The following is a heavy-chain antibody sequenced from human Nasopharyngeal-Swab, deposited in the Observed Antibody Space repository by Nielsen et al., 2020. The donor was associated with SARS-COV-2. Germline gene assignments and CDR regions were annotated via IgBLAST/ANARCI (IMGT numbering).Heavy chain of an antibody. J-gene: IGHJ4*02. D-gene: IGHD2-2*01. CDR2: INHSGST. CDR1: GGSFSGYY. CDR3: ARGGGRDMVVVPAAVPISFDY. V-gene: IGHV4-34*01. Sequence: SETLSLTCAVYGGSFSGYYWSWIRQPPGKGLEWIGEINHSGSTNYNPSLKSRVTISVDTSKNQFSLKLSSVTAADTAVYYCARGGGRDMVVVPAAVPISFDYWGQGTLVTVSS.